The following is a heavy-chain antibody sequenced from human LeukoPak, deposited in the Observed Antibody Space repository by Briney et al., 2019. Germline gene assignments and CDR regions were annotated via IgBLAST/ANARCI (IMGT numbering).Heavy chain of an antibody. CDR3: ARLGWFGPFDY. Sequence: PSETLSLTCTVSGGSISIYYWSWIRQPPGKGLEWIGYIYYSGSTNYNPSLKSRVTISVDTSKNQFSLKLSSVTAADTAVYYCARLGWFGPFDYWGQGTLVTVSS. CDR2: IYYSGST. CDR1: GGSISIYY. J-gene: IGHJ4*02. D-gene: IGHD3-10*01. V-gene: IGHV4-59*01.